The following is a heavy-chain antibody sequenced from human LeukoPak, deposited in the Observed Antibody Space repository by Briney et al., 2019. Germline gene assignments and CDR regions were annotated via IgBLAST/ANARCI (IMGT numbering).Heavy chain of an antibody. CDR1: GGTFSSYA. Sequence: SVKVSCKASGGTFSSYAISWVRQAPGQGLEWMGRIIPILGIANYAQKFQGRVTITADKSTSTAYMELSSLRSEDTAVYYCARDRNYYDSSGYYPAADYWGQGTLVTVSS. CDR3: ARDRNYYDSSGYYPAADY. CDR2: IIPILGIA. J-gene: IGHJ4*02. V-gene: IGHV1-69*04. D-gene: IGHD3-22*01.